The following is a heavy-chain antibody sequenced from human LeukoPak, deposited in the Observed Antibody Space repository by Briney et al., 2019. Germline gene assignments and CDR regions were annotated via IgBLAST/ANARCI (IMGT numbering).Heavy chain of an antibody. V-gene: IGHV3-30*03. CDR2: ISYDGANK. Sequence: GGSLRLSCAASGFTFSSYSMNWVRQAPGKGLEWVAVISYDGANKYYADSVKGRFTISRDNSENMMYLQMNSLRADDTAVYYCARDRDEKRNYYFDFWGQGSLVTVSS. J-gene: IGHJ4*02. CDR3: ARDRDEKRNYYFDF. D-gene: IGHD5-24*01. CDR1: GFTFSSYS.